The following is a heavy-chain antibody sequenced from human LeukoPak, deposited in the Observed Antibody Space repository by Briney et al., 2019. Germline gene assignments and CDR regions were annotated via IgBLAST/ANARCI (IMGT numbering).Heavy chain of an antibody. CDR3: ARLKPQYYYDSSGRGGYFDY. Sequence: GASVKVSCKASGGTFSSYAISWVRQAPGQGLEWMGGIIPIFGTANYAQKFQGRVTITADESTSTAYMELSSLRSEDTAVYYCARLKPQYYYDSSGRGGYFDYWGQGTLVTVSS. V-gene: IGHV1-69*13. D-gene: IGHD3-22*01. CDR2: IIPIFGTA. CDR1: GGTFSSYA. J-gene: IGHJ4*02.